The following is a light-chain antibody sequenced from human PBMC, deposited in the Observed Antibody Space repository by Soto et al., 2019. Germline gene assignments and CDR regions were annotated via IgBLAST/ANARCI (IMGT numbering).Light chain of an antibody. CDR1: QSISTTD. J-gene: IGKJ1*01. Sequence: EIVLTQSPGTLSLSPGERGALSCRASQSISTTDLTWYQQKPGQAPRVLIYGTSTRATGIPDRFSGSGSGTDFTLTISRLEPEDFAVYYCQRYGTSPKWTFGPGTKVEL. CDR3: QRYGTSPKWT. CDR2: GTS. V-gene: IGKV3-20*01.